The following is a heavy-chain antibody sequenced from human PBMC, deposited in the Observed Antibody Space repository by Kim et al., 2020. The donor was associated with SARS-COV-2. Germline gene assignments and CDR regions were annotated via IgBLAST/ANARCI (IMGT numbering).Heavy chain of an antibody. CDR1: GGSISSKNYY. CDR2: IYYTGSA. J-gene: IGHJ4*02. CDR3: ASVRVEDYFASSDYFYGYFDY. Sequence: SETLSLTCTVSGGSISSKNYYWGWIRQPPGKGLEWIGNIYYTGSAHYNPSLKSRVTTSVDTSKNQFSLKLTSVTAADTALYFCASVRVEDYFASSDYFYGYFDYWGQGTLVTVSS. D-gene: IGHD3-22*01. V-gene: IGHV4-39*01.